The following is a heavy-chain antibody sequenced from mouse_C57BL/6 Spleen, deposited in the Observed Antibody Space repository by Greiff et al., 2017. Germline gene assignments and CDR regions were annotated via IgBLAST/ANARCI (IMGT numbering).Heavy chain of an antibody. J-gene: IGHJ2*01. CDR1: GYSFSSDW. CDR3: ARGTTVVATNY. Sequence: QVHVKQSGAELVKPGASVKISCKASGYSFSSDWWNWVQQRPGKGLECIGQIYPGDGDTNYHGKFKGKATLTVDKSYSTAYMQLNSLTSEDAAVYFCARGTTVVATNYWGQGTTLTVSS. CDR2: IYPGDGDT. D-gene: IGHD1-1*01. V-gene: IGHV1-80*01.